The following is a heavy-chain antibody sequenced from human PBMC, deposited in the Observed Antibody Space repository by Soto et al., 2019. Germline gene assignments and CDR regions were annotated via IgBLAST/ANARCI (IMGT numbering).Heavy chain of an antibody. Sequence: QVQLEQSGAEVKKPGSSVKVSCKASGGTFRTAAVSWVRQAPGQGLEWMGGIMPVFRTPDYAQKFHGRVTITADESTSTAYMELSGLRSDDTAVYYGARDNDRPQLGGNYYYILDVWGQGTTITVSS. J-gene: IGHJ6*02. CDR2: IMPVFRTP. CDR1: GGTFRTAA. CDR3: ARDNDRPQLGGNYYYILDV. D-gene: IGHD2-8*01. V-gene: IGHV1-69*12.